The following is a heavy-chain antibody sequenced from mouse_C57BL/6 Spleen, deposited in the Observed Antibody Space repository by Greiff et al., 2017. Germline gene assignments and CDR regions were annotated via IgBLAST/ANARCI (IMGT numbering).Heavy chain of an antibody. CDR2: IDPETGGT. J-gene: IGHJ2*01. Sequence: QVQLQQSGAELVRPGASVTLSCKASGYTFTDYEMHWVKQTPVHGLEWIGAIDPETGGTAYNQKFKGKAILTADKSSSTAYMELRSLTSEDSAVYYCTRGGNYYFGDWGQGTTLTVSS. CDR3: TRGGNYYFGD. V-gene: IGHV1-15*01. CDR1: GYTFTDYE. D-gene: IGHD2-1*01.